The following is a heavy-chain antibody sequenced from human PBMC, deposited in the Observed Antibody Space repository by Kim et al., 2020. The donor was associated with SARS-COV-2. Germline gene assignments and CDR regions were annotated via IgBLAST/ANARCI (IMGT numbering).Heavy chain of an antibody. CDR2: ISYDGRNE. Sequence: GGSLRLSCAASGFTFSNFAIHWVRQAPGKGPQWLADISYDGRNEYYADSVRGRFTISRDNSKNTVFLQMNSLRDDDTGVYFCARDRDNILETWGQGTLVTVSS. D-gene: IGHD3-3*01. V-gene: IGHV3-30*04. CDR3: ARDRDNILET. J-gene: IGHJ5*02. CDR1: GFTFSNFA.